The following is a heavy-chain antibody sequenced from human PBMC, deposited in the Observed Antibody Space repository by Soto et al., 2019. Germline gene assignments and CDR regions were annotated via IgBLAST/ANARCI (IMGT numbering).Heavy chain of an antibody. CDR2: ISGTGGTT. J-gene: IGHJ4*02. D-gene: IGHD6-25*01. Sequence: EVQLLESGGGLVQPGGSLRLSCAASGFTFSSYPMSWVRQAPGKGLEWVSAISGTGGTTYYADSVKGRFTISRDNSRNTLHLQMNSLRAEDTAIYYCAKFFVETGGSSGWPWSFHFWGQGTLVTVSS. CDR1: GFTFSSYP. V-gene: IGHV3-23*01. CDR3: AKFFVETGGSSGWPWSFHF.